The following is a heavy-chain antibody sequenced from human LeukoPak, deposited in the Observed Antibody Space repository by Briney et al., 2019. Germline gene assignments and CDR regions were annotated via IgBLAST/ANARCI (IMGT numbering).Heavy chain of an antibody. Sequence: PSETLSLTCAVYGGSFSGYYWSWIRQPPGKGLGWIGEINHSGSTNYNPSLKSRVTISVDTSKNQFSLKLSSVTAADTAVYYCARERGYSYGDFDYWGQGTLVTVSS. D-gene: IGHD5-18*01. CDR1: GGSFSGYY. CDR2: INHSGST. J-gene: IGHJ4*02. V-gene: IGHV4-34*01. CDR3: ARERGYSYGDFDY.